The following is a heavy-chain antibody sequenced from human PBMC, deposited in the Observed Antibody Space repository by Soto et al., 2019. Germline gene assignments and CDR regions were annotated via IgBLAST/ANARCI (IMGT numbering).Heavy chain of an antibody. CDR2: IYYSGST. J-gene: IGHJ6*02. D-gene: IGHD5-12*01. CDR3: ARVNSGYDNEHGMDV. CDR1: GDSISSYY. Sequence: PSETLSLTCTVSGDSISSYYWSWIRQPPGKGLEWIGYIYYSGSTNYNPSLTIRATISVDTSKNQFSLNLRSVSAADTAIYYCARVNSGYDNEHGMDVWGQGTMVTVSS. V-gene: IGHV4-59*01.